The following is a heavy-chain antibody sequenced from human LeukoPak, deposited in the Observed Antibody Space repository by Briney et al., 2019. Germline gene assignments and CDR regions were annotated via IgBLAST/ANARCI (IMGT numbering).Heavy chain of an antibody. V-gene: IGHV3-7*03. CDR1: GFTFSGFW. Sequence: PGGSLRLSCAVSGFTFSGFWMSWSRQAPGKGLERVASINSDGSEGYYGDVVKGRFTISRDNAKNSLYLQINSLRAEDTAVYYCARSSYSSSSSVWGQGTMVTVSS. J-gene: IGHJ3*01. CDR2: INSDGSEG. D-gene: IGHD6-6*01. CDR3: ARSSYSSSSSV.